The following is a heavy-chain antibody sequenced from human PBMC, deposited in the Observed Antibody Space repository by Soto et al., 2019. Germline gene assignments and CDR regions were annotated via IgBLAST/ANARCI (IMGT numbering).Heavy chain of an antibody. Sequence: ASVKVSCKASAYTFTSYYMHLARQSPGQGLECMGIINPRGGSTSYAQTFQGRVTMTRDTSTSAVYMELSSLRSEDTAVYYSARSGGSSYCDSSGLLIPNNNWFDDWGQGTLVTVCS. D-gene: IGHD3-22*01. V-gene: IGHV1-46*01. CDR2: INPRGGST. CDR3: ARSGGSSYCDSSGLLIPNNNWFDD. CDR1: AYTFTSYY. J-gene: IGHJ5*02.